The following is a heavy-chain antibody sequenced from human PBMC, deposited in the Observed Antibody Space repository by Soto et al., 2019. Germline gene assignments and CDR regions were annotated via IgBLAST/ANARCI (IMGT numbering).Heavy chain of an antibody. D-gene: IGHD3-9*01. CDR2: ISWDGEK. Sequence: QITLKESGPTLVKPTQTLTLTCTFSGFSLNTRGVGVDWIRQPPGKALEWLALISWDGEKRYSPSLKSRLTITKDTSENQVVLTMTNMDPVYTATYYCALRGGDLLTGHYYFDYWGQGTLVTVSS. J-gene: IGHJ4*02. CDR3: ALRGGDLLTGHYYFDY. CDR1: GFSLNTRGVG. V-gene: IGHV2-5*02.